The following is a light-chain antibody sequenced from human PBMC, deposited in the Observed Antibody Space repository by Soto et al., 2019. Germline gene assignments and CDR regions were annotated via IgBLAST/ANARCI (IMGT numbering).Light chain of an antibody. J-gene: IGLJ1*01. CDR2: DVT. CDR1: SSDVGGFDH. CDR3: SSYTGDSIGV. Sequence: QSALTQPASVSGSPGQSITISCTGTSSDVGGFDHVSWFQQHPGKAPKLMIYDVTNRPSGVSNRFAGSKSGYTASLTISWLQPEDEADYYCSSYTGDSIGVFGTGTKLTVL. V-gene: IGLV2-14*01.